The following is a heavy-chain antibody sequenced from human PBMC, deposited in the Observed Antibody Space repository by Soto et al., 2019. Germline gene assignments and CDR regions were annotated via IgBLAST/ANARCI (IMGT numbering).Heavy chain of an antibody. Sequence: SVKVSCKASGGTFSSYAISWVRQAPGQGLEWMGGIIPIFGTANYAQKFQGRVTITADESTSTAYMELSSLRSEDTAVYYCARDRSAVAVEWSGWFDPWGQGTLVTVSS. CDR3: ARDRSAVAVEWSGWFDP. V-gene: IGHV1-69*13. CDR2: IIPIFGTA. D-gene: IGHD2-15*01. CDR1: GGTFSSYA. J-gene: IGHJ5*02.